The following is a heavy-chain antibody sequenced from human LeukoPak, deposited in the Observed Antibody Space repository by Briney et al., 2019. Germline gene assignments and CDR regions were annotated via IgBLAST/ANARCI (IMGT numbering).Heavy chain of an antibody. Sequence: PSETLSLTCSVSGGSIRSGAYYWSWIRQYLGKGLEWIGYVNSTGATYYNPSLKSRVAISVDTSKNQFYLRLISVTAAVTAVYFCARGDSNSSDWGQGTLVTVSS. CDR2: VNSTGAT. J-gene: IGHJ4*02. V-gene: IGHV4-31*03. CDR1: GGSIRSGAYY. CDR3: ARGDSNSSD. D-gene: IGHD6-6*01.